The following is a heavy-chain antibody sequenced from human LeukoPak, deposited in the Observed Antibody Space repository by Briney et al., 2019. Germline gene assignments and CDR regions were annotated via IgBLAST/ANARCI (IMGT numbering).Heavy chain of an antibody. CDR1: GGSFSGYY. J-gene: IGHJ4*02. CDR3: ARVVTGGIVFDY. D-gene: IGHD3-16*02. CDR2: INHSGST. Sequence: PSETLSLTCAVYGGSFSGYYWSWIRQPPGKGLEWIGEINHSGSTNYNPSLKSRVTISVDTSKNQFSLKLSSVTAADTAEYYCARVVTGGIVFDYWGQGTLVTVSS. V-gene: IGHV4-34*01.